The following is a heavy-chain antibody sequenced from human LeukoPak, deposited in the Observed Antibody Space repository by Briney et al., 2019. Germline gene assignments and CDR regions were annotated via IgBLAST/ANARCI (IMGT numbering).Heavy chain of an antibody. D-gene: IGHD1-26*01. V-gene: IGHV1-69*02. CDR3: ARSYVPFAFDI. CDR2: IIPILSIA. Sequence: SVKVSCKASGGTFSSYTINWVRQAPGQGLEWMGRIIPILSIANYAQKFQGRVTITADKSTSTAYMELSSLRSEDTAVYYCARSYVPFAFDIWGQGTMVTVSS. CDR1: GGTFSSYT. J-gene: IGHJ3*02.